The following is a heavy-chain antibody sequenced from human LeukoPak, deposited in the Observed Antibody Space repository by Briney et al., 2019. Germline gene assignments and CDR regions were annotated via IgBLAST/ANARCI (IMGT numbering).Heavy chain of an antibody. CDR3: AKDLGYYYDSSGYYHDY. CDR1: GFTFSSYA. J-gene: IGHJ4*02. Sequence: GGSLRLSCAASGFTFSSYAMSWVRQAPGKGLEWVSAISGSGGSTYYADSVKGRFTTSRDNSKNTLYLQMNSLRAEDTAVYYCAKDLGYYYDSSGYYHDYWGQGTLVTVSS. D-gene: IGHD3-22*01. V-gene: IGHV3-23*01. CDR2: ISGSGGST.